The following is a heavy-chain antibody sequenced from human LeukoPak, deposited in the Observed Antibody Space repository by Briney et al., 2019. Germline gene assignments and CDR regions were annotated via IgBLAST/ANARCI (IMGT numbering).Heavy chain of an antibody. CDR1: GFTFSSYG. CDR2: IRYDGSNK. CDR3: AQGTIVSRRDYMDD. J-gene: IGHJ6*03. Sequence: GSLSLSCAASGFTFSSYGIHWGRQAPGKGLQWVAFIRYDGSNKYYADSVKGRFTISRDNSKNTLYLQMNSLRAEDTDVYSTAQGTIVSRRDYMDDWGKGTTVTVSS. D-gene: IGHD2-2*01. V-gene: IGHV3-30*02.